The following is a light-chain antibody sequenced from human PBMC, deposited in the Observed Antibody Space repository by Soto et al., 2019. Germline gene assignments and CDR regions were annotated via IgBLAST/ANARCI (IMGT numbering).Light chain of an antibody. CDR3: MQAQQTPWT. CDR2: LGS. CDR1: QSLLHSNGYTY. J-gene: IGKJ1*01. Sequence: DIVMTQSPLSLPVTPGEPASISCRSSQSLLHSNGYTYLDWYLQKPGQSPQLLIYLGSNQASGVPDRFSGRGSGTDFTLKISRVEAEDVGVYYCMQAQQTPWTFGQGTKVEIK. V-gene: IGKV2-28*01.